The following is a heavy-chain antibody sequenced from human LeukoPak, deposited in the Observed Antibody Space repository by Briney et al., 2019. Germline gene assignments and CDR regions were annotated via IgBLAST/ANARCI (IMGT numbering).Heavy chain of an antibody. J-gene: IGHJ4*02. CDR1: GFPFSSHA. CDR3: ANEIRPNDY. CDR2: IDISGGAT. D-gene: IGHD3-16*01. V-gene: IGHV3-23*05. Sequence: GGSLRFSCVASGFPFSSHAMCWVRQAPGKGLEWVSSIDISGGATWYADPVRGRFTISRDKSKNTLYLQMTSLRVEDTALYYCANEIRPNDYWGQGTLVSVSS.